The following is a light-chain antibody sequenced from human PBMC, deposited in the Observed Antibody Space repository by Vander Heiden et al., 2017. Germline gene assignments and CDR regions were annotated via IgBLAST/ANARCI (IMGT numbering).Light chain of an antibody. V-gene: IGKV1-33*01. CDR2: DAS. Sequence: QITQSPSSLSASVGDRGNITCHATQDISNYLNWYQQKPGKAPKLLTYDASNFETGVPSRFSGSLSGTDFTFAITILQPEDIATYYSQQYYNLPLTFGGGTKVEIK. CDR3: QQYYNLPLT. CDR1: QDISNY. J-gene: IGKJ4*02.